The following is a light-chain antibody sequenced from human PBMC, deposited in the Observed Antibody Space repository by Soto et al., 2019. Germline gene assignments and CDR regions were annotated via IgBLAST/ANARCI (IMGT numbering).Light chain of an antibody. CDR1: QSVSYN. CDR2: GAF. Sequence: EIVMTQSTATMSVSPGERDTLSCRASQSVSYNLAWYQQKPGQGPRLLIYGAFTRATGIPARFSGSGSGTEFTLTISSLQSEDFAVYYCQQYKNWPPLTFGGGTKVEIK. CDR3: QQYKNWPPLT. J-gene: IGKJ4*01. V-gene: IGKV3-15*01.